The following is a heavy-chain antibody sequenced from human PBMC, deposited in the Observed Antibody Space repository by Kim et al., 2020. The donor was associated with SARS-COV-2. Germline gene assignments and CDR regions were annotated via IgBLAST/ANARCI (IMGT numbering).Heavy chain of an antibody. D-gene: IGHD3-10*01. Sequence: GGSLRLSCAASGFTFSSYSMNWVRQAPGKGLEWVSSISSSSSYIYYADSVKGRFTISRDNAKNSLYLQMNSLRAEDTAVYYCARDGVLLWFGELLRPYYYYGMDVWGQGTTVTVSS. CDR3: ARDGVLLWFGELLRPYYYYGMDV. CDR1: GFTFSSYS. CDR2: ISSSSSYI. J-gene: IGHJ6*02. V-gene: IGHV3-21*01.